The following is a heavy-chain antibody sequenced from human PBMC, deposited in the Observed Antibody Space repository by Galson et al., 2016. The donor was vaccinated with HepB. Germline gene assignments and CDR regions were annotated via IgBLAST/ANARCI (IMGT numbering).Heavy chain of an antibody. D-gene: IGHD6-25*01. CDR3: AGEGASGYALDY. CDR1: GDSVSSNSAA. CDR2: TYYRSKWYN. Sequence: CAISGDSVSSNSAAWNWIRQSPSRGLEWLGRTYYRSKWYNDYAESVKSRITINPDTSKNQFSLQLHSVIPDDTAFYYCAGEGASGYALDYWGQGTLVTVSS. J-gene: IGHJ4*02. V-gene: IGHV6-1*01.